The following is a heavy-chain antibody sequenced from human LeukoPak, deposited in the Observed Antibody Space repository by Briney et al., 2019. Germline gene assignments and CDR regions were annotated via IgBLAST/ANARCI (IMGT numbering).Heavy chain of an antibody. CDR3: AKYFYDYSYYGMDV. J-gene: IGHJ6*02. CDR1: GLTFSSHA. Sequence: GGSLRLSCAASGLTFSSHAMSWVRQAPGKGLKWVSTISGSRGSTYYADSVKGRFTISRDNSKNTVYLQMNSLRAEDTAVYYCAKYFYDYSYYGMDVWGQGTTVTVSS. D-gene: IGHD2/OR15-2a*01. CDR2: ISGSRGST. V-gene: IGHV3-23*01.